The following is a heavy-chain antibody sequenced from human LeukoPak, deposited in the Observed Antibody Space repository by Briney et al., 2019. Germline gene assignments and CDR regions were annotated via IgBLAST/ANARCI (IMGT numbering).Heavy chain of an antibody. D-gene: IGHD3-10*01. CDR3: ARLSAMVRGPEDIFYFEY. V-gene: IGHV3-7*01. J-gene: IGHJ4*02. CDR1: GFTFSNAW. CDR2: IRQDGSEK. Sequence: GGSLRLSCAASGFTFSNAWMSWVRQAPGKGLEWVANIRQDGSEKYYVDSVKGRFTISRDIAKQSVFLQMNSLRAEDTAVYYCARLSAMVRGPEDIFYFEYWGLGTLVTVSS.